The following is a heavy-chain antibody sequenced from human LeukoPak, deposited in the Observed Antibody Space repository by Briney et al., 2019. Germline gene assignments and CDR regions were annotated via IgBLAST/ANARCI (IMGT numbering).Heavy chain of an antibody. V-gene: IGHV3-7*05. J-gene: IGHJ6*02. CDR3: ARGHHGMDV. CDR2: INQDASEK. D-gene: IGHD5-12*01. CDR1: GFSFRNYW. Sequence: GGSLRLSCAASGFSFRNYWMSCVRQAQEKGLEWVANINQDASEKNYVDSVKGRFIISRDNAKNSLYLQMNSLRAEDTAVYYCARGHHGMDVWGQGTTVTVSS.